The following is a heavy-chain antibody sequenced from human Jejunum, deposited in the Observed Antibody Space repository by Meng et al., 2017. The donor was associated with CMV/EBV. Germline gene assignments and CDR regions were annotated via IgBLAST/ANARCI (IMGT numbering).Heavy chain of an antibody. Sequence: CTVSGDSISSGNSFWTWIRQPAGKGLQWIGRVHASGRTNYNPSVESRVVISIDTSNNQFSLTLNSLTAADTAVYYCARDRESDSFDYWGRGALVTVSS. CDR3: ARDRESDSFDY. CDR2: VHASGRT. V-gene: IGHV4-61*02. D-gene: IGHD2-21*02. J-gene: IGHJ4*02. CDR1: GDSISSGNSF.